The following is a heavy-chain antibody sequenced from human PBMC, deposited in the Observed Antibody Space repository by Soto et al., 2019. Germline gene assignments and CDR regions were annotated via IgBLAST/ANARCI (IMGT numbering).Heavy chain of an antibody. CDR1: GYTFTSYD. CDR2: MNPNSGNT. CDR3: ARERTGPTSMDV. J-gene: IGHJ6*02. V-gene: IGHV1-8*01. Sequence: QVQLVQSGAEVKKPGASVKVSCKASGYTFTSYDINWVRQATGQGLEWMGWMNPNSGNTGYAQKFQGRVTMTSNTSISTAYMELSSLRSENTAVYYCARERTGPTSMDVWGQGTTVTVSS. D-gene: IGHD1-1*01.